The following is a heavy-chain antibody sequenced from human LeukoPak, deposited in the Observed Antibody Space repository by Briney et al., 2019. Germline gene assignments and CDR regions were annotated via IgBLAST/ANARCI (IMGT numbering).Heavy chain of an antibody. CDR1: GGSISSYY. V-gene: IGHV4-59*01. CDR3: ARVRGYDILTGYFDY. Sequence: SETLSLTCTVSGGSISSYYWSWIRQPPGKGLEWIGYIYYGGSTNYNPSLKSRVTISVDTSKNQFSLKLSSVTAADTAVYYCARVRGYDILTGYFDYWGQGTLVTVSS. D-gene: IGHD3-9*01. CDR2: IYYGGST. J-gene: IGHJ4*02.